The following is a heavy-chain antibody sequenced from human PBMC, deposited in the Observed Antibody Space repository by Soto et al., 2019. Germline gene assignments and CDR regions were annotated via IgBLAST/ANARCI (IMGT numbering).Heavy chain of an antibody. CDR3: AKDPHYDLWSGYSRSGWFEP. V-gene: IGHV3-23*01. Sequence: GGSLRLSCAASGFTFSSYAMSWVRQAPGKGLQWVSTIGGSGGGTYYADSVKGRFTISRDNANNSLYLQMNSLRADDTAVYYCAKDPHYDLWSGYSRSGWFEPWGQGT. CDR1: GFTFSSYA. CDR2: IGGSGGGT. D-gene: IGHD3-3*01. J-gene: IGHJ5*02.